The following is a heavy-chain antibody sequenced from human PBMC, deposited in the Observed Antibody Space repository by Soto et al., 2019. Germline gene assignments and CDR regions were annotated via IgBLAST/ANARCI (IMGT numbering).Heavy chain of an antibody. J-gene: IGHJ6*02. V-gene: IGHV5-10-1*01. D-gene: IGHD1-1*01. Sequence: PGESLKISCKGSGYSFTSYWISWVRQMPGKGLEWMGRIDPSDSYTNYSPSFQGHVTISRDNPKSTLYLQMNSLRVDDTGEYYCARDRGTTGMVDYYYGMDVWGRGTTVTVSS. CDR3: ARDRGTTGMVDYYYGMDV. CDR1: GYSFTSYW. CDR2: IDPSDSYT.